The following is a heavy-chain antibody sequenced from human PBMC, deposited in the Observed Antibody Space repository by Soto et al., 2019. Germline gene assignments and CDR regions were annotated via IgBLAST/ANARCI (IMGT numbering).Heavy chain of an antibody. CDR1: GGSISSYY. CDR3: AREAYYYGSGPDPSEDV. J-gene: IGHJ6*02. CDR2: IYYSGST. Sequence: ASETLSLTCTVSGGSISSYYWSWIRQPPGKGLEWIGYIYYSGSTNYNPSLKSRVTISVDTSKNQFSLKLSSVTAADTAVYYCAREAYYYGSGPDPSEDVWGQGTTVTVSS. D-gene: IGHD3-10*01. V-gene: IGHV4-59*01.